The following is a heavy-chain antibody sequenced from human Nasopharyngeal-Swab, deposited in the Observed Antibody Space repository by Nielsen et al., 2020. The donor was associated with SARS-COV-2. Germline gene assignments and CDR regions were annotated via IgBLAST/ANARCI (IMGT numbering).Heavy chain of an antibody. D-gene: IGHD3-3*01. Sequence: RRAPGKGLEWIGYIYYSGSTYYNPSLKSRVTISVDTSKNQFSLKLSSVTAADTAVYYCAGSPFRITIFGVVIGNWFDPWGQGTLVTVSS. CDR3: AGSPFRITIFGVVIGNWFDP. V-gene: IGHV4-30-2*04. CDR2: IYYSGST. J-gene: IGHJ5*02.